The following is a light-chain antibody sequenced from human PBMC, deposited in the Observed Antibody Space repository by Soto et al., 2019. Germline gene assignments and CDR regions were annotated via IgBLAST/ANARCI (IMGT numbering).Light chain of an antibody. J-gene: IGLJ3*02. CDR2: INNDGSH. V-gene: IGLV4-69*02. CDR1: SGHNSYA. CDR3: QTWGTGPWV. Sequence: QLVLTQSPSASASLGASVKLTCTLSSGHNSYAIAWHQQQPEKGPRYVMKINNDGSHIKGDGIPDRFPGSSSGAERYLTISSLQSEDEADYYCQTWGTGPWVFGGGTKLTVL.